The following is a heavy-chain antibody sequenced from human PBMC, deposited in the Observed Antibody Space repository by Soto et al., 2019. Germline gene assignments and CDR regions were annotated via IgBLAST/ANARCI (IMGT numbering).Heavy chain of an antibody. J-gene: IGHJ4*02. CDR2: INSASSTI. CDR1: GFTLSSNS. Sequence: EVQLVESGGGLVQPGGSLRLSCAASGFTLSSNSMDWVRQAPGKGLEWISYINSASSTIYYADSVKGRFTVSRDNAKNSLYLQMNSLRDEDTAVYYCARGRQGYGGNLDYWGQGTLVTVSS. D-gene: IGHD4-17*01. CDR3: ARGRQGYGGNLDY. V-gene: IGHV3-48*02.